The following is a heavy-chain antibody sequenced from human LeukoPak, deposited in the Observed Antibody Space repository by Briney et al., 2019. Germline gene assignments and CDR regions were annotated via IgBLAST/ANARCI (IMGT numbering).Heavy chain of an antibody. D-gene: IGHD3-3*01. Sequence: SETLSLTCTVSGASVSSGPYYWSWIRQPPGEGLEWIGWENNYNVSLKSRVIISVDRSKNQFSLKLSSVTAADTAVYYCASSPRITIFGAALFIDYWGQGTLVTVSS. J-gene: IGHJ4*02. CDR3: ASSPRITIFGAALFIDY. CDR2: EN. V-gene: IGHV4-61*01. CDR1: GASVSSGPYY.